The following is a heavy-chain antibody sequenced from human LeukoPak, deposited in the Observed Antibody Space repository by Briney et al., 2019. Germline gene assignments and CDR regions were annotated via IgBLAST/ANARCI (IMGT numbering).Heavy chain of an antibody. CDR2: ISAYNGNA. V-gene: IGHV1-18*04. Sequence: GESLKISCKGSGYSFTSYWIGWVRQAPGQGLEWMGWISAYNGNANYAQKLQGRVTMTTDTSTSTAYMELRSLRSDDTAVYYCARSHYDFWSGLDYWGQGTLVTVSS. J-gene: IGHJ4*02. CDR3: ARSHYDFWSGLDY. D-gene: IGHD3-3*01. CDR1: GYSFTSYW.